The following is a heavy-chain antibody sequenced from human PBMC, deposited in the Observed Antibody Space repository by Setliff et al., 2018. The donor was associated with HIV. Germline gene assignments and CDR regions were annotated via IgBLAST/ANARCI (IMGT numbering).Heavy chain of an antibody. Sequence: ASVKVSCKASGYTFTTYPMHWVRQAPGQGLEWMGIINPSGGSTSYAQKFQGRVTMTRDTSTSTVYMELSSLRSDDTAVYYCARIAAAAWYFDYWGQGTLVTVSS. CDR1: GYTFTTYP. D-gene: IGHD6-13*01. CDR2: INPSGGST. CDR3: ARIAAAAWYFDY. V-gene: IGHV1-46*01. J-gene: IGHJ4*02.